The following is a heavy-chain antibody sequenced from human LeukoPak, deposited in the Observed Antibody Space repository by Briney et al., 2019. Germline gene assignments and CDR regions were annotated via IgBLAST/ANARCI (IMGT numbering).Heavy chain of an antibody. D-gene: IGHD5/OR15-5a*01. V-gene: IGHV4-30-2*01. Sequence: SETLSLTCTVSGGSISSGDYYWSWIRQPPGKGLEWIGYIYHSGSTYYNPSLKSRVTISVDRSKNQFSLKLSSVTAADTAVYYCAGTGYSVYEGLRDYWGQGTLVTVSS. CDR1: GGSISSGDYY. J-gene: IGHJ4*02. CDR2: IYHSGST. CDR3: AGTGYSVYEGLRDY.